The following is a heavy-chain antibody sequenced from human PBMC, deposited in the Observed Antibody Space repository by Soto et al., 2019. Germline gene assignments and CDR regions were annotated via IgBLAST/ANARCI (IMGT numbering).Heavy chain of an antibody. CDR3: AKLSCTSSTCYFPGWFDP. D-gene: IGHD2-2*01. CDR1: GDSISGGASF. CDR2: VYYSGSS. J-gene: IGHJ5*02. Sequence: LSLTCTVSGDSISGGASFWSWIRQPPGKGLEWIANVYYSGSSYYNPSLKSRLTISVDTTKNQFSLQLKSMTAADTAVYYCAKLSCTSSTCYFPGWFDPWGQGTLVTVSS. V-gene: IGHV4-31*03.